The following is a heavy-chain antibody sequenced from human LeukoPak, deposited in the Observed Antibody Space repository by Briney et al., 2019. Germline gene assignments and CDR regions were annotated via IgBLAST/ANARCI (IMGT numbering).Heavy chain of an antibody. CDR3: AKAGAYSYFDL. D-gene: IGHD3-16*01. Sequence: GGSLRLSCAASGFTLSSYAMNWVRQAPGKGLEWVSAISPSVSSTYYADSVKGRFTISRDNSKNTLYLQMNSLRAEDTAVYFCAKAGAYSYFDLWGRGTLVTASS. J-gene: IGHJ4*02. CDR1: GFTLSSYA. V-gene: IGHV3-23*01. CDR2: ISPSVSST.